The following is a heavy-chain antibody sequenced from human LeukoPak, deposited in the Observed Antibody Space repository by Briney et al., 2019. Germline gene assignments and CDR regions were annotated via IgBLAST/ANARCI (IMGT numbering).Heavy chain of an antibody. J-gene: IGHJ4*02. CDR3: SREHALGDF. CDR2: ISFDGSNE. D-gene: IGHD2-2*01. Sequence: GRSLRLSCAASGFTFSSYGMHWVRQSPGRGLEWVSFISFDGSNEFYADSLKGRFTISRDNSKDTLYLQMDSLRTEDTALYYCSREHALGDFWGQGSLVTVSS. V-gene: IGHV3-30*03. CDR1: GFTFSSYG.